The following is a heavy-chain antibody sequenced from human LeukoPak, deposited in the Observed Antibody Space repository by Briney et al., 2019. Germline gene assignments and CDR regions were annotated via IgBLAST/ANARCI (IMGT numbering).Heavy chain of an antibody. CDR2: IYYSGST. Sequence: PSETLSLTCIVSGGSISSSSHYWGWIRQPPGKGLEWIGSIYYSGSTYYNPSLKSRVTISVDTSKNQFSLKLSSVTAADTAVYYCARQDSPRRDYDKDYWGQGTLVTVSS. J-gene: IGHJ4*02. V-gene: IGHV4-39*01. CDR1: GGSISSSSHY. D-gene: IGHD3-22*01. CDR3: ARQDSPRRDYDKDY.